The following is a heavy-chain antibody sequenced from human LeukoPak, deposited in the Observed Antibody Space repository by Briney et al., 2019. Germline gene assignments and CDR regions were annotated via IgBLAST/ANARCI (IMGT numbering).Heavy chain of an antibody. J-gene: IGHJ4*02. V-gene: IGHV4-39*01. CDR3: ARHRGATMKERYFDY. Sequence: SETLSLTCTVSGGSISSSSYYWGWIRQPPGKGLEWIGSIYYSGSTYYNPSLKSRVTISVDTSKNQFSLKLSSVTAADTAVYYCARHRGATMKERYFDYWGQGTLVTVSS. CDR2: IYYSGST. D-gene: IGHD1-26*01. CDR1: GGSISSSSYY.